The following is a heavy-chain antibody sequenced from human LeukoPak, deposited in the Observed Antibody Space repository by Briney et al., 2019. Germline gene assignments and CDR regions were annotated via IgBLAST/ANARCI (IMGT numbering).Heavy chain of an antibody. J-gene: IGHJ4*02. D-gene: IGHD3-3*01. CDR2: IYYTGST. CDR1: GGSISSYY. V-gene: IGHV4-59*01. CDR3: ARVRYDFWSGYSDY. Sequence: PSETLSLTCIVSGGSISSYYWSWIRQTPGKGLEWIGYIYYTGSTNYNPSLKSRVTISVDTSKNQFSLKLSSVTAADTAVYYCARVRYDFWSGYSDYWGQGTLVTVSS.